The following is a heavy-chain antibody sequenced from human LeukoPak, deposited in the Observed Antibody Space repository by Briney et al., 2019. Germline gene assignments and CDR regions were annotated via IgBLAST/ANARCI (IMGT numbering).Heavy chain of an antibody. Sequence: SVTVSCKASGGTFSSYAISWVRQAPGQGLEWMGGIIPIFGTANYAQKFQGRVTITADESTSTAYMELSSLRSEDTAVYYCARVINTAMVSFDYWGQGTLVTVSS. CDR1: GGTFSSYA. D-gene: IGHD5-18*01. J-gene: IGHJ4*02. CDR2: IIPIFGTA. CDR3: ARVINTAMVSFDY. V-gene: IGHV1-69*13.